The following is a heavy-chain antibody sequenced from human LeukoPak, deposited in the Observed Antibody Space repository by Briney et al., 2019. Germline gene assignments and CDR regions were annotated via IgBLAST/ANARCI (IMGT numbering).Heavy chain of an antibody. CDR3: ARDLGYYYDSSGYYRAPFFDY. CDR2: INPNSGGT. V-gene: IGHV1-2*02. Sequence: GASVKVSCKASGYTFTGYYMHWVRQAPGQGLEWMGWINPNSGGTNYAQKFKGRVTMTRDTSISTAYMELSRLRSDDTAVYYCARDLGYYYDSSGYYRAPFFDYWGQGALVTVSS. J-gene: IGHJ4*02. CDR1: GYTFTGYY. D-gene: IGHD3-22*01.